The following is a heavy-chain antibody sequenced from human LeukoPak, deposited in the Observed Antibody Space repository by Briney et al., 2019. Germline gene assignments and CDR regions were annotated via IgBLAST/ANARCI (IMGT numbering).Heavy chain of an antibody. J-gene: IGHJ6*03. CDR3: ARGPNYQSLYNSYYFMNV. Sequence: SETLSLTCAVYGGSFSGYFWIWIRQSPGKGLEWIGEINHSGSTNYNPSLKSRISISVDPSKNQFSLTLTSVTAADTAIYFCARGPNYQSLYNSYYFMNVWGTGTTVIVSS. D-gene: IGHD4/OR15-4a*01. V-gene: IGHV4-34*01. CDR2: INHSGST. CDR1: GGSFSGYF.